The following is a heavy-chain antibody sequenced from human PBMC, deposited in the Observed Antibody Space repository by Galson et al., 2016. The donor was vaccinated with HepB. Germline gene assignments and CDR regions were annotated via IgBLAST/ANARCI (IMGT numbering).Heavy chain of an antibody. CDR1: GFTVSTYN. Sequence: LRLSCAVSGFTVSTYNMHWVRQAPGKGLEWVSAISGSSATYYADSVKGRFTISRDNSKNTLFLQMNTLRAEDTAVYYCAKVREACSRTSCYHYYGTDVWGQGTTVTVSS. CDR3: AKVREACSRTSCYHYYGTDV. CDR2: ISGSSAT. V-gene: IGHV3-23*01. D-gene: IGHD2-2*01. J-gene: IGHJ6*02.